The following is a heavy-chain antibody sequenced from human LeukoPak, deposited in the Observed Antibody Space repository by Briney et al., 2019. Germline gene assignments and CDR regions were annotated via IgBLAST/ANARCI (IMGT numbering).Heavy chain of an antibody. CDR2: IRTKANSYAT. J-gene: IGHJ3*02. V-gene: IGHV3-73*01. D-gene: IGHD1-1*01. CDR3: AREWAGTDAFDI. Sequence: GGSLKLSCAASGFTFSGSAMFWVRQASGKGLEWVGRIRTKANSYATTYAASVEGRFTISRDDSKNMAYLQMNSLKKEDTAVYYCAREWAGTDAFDIWGQGTMVTVSS. CDR1: GFTFSGSA.